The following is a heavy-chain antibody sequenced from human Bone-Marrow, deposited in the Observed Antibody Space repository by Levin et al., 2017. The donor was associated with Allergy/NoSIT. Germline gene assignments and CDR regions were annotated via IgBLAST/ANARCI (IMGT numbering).Heavy chain of an antibody. D-gene: IGHD6-19*01. CDR1: GFTFSDYW. V-gene: IGHV3-7*04. CDR3: ARVKDTTGWYTDH. CDR2: IKPDGSEK. J-gene: IGHJ5*02. Sequence: SCAASGFTFSDYWMNWVRQAPGKGLEWVANIKPDGSEKNYVDSVKGRFTTSRDSAKNSLFLQMNSLRVEDTAVYYCARVKDTTGWYTDHWGQGILVTVSS.